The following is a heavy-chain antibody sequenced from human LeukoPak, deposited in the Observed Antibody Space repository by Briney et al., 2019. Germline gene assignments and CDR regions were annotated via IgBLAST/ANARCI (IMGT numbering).Heavy chain of an antibody. V-gene: IGHV3-23*01. D-gene: IGHD4-17*01. CDR3: VRERTVTTRNDF. J-gene: IGHJ4*02. Sequence: GGSLRLSCAASGFTFSSYALRWVRQAPGKGLEWVSTIIGSGGTTYYTDSVKGRFTIARDNSKNTLYLLMNSLRAEDTAVYYCVRERTVTTRNDFWGQGTLVTVSS. CDR2: IIGSGGTT. CDR1: GFTFSSYA.